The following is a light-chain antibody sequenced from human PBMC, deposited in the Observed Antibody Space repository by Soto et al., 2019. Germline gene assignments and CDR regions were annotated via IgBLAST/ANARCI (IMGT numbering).Light chain of an antibody. Sequence: EIVMTQSPATLSVSPGERATLSCRASQSVSSNLAWYQQKPGQAPRLLIYGTSTRATGIPARCSGSGSGTEFTLTNRSLQSEDFAVYYCQQYNNWPISFGQGTRLEIK. V-gene: IGKV3-15*01. CDR3: QQYNNWPIS. J-gene: IGKJ5*01. CDR1: QSVSSN. CDR2: GTS.